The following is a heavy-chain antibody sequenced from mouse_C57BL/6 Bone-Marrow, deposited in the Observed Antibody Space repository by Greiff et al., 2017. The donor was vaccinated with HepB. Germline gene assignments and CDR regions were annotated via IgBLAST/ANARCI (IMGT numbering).Heavy chain of an antibody. Sequence: EVKLQESGGGLVQPGESLKLSCESNEYEFPSHDMSWVRKTPEKRLELVAAINSDGGSTYYPDTMERRFIISRDNTKKTLYLQMSSLRSEDTALYYCARQGGNWGAMDYWGQGTSVTVSS. V-gene: IGHV5-2*01. J-gene: IGHJ4*01. CDR1: EYEFPSHD. D-gene: IGHD4-1*01. CDR3: ARQGGNWGAMDY. CDR2: INSDGGST.